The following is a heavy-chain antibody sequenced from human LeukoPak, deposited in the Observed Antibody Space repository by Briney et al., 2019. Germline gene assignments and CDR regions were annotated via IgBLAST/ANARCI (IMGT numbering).Heavy chain of an antibody. D-gene: IGHD1-26*01. CDR2: ISPLLGAS. CDR1: GGTFSDYV. CDR3: ARDSSGSYYFDY. J-gene: IGHJ4*02. V-gene: IGHV1-69*13. Sequence: SVKVSFKASGGTFSDYVISWVRQAPGQGLNWMGGISPLLGASKHTQNFHDRVTITADESTTTAYMELSDLRSADTAVYYCARDSSGSYYFDYWGQGTLVTVSS.